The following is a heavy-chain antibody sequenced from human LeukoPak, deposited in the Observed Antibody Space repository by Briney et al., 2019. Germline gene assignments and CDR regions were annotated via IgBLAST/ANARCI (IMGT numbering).Heavy chain of an antibody. Sequence: GGSLRLSCAASGFTFSSNAMSWVRQVPGKGLEWVSAISGSGGRTYYADSEKGRFTISRDNSKNTLYLQMNSLRAEDTAVFYCAKELQYCSGSSCYSVGFDVWGQGTMVTVSS. J-gene: IGHJ3*01. D-gene: IGHD2-15*01. CDR2: ISGSGGRT. CDR3: AKELQYCSGSSCYSVGFDV. V-gene: IGHV3-23*01. CDR1: GFTFSSNA.